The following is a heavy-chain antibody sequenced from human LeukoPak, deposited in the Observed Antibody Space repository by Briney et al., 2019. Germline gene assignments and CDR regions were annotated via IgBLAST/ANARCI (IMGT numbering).Heavy chain of an antibody. CDR2: VYSSGST. CDR3: ASIYYYDSAPFDP. Sequence: SETLSLTCTVSGGSISSGSYYWSWIRQPAGKGLEWIGRVYSSGSTNYNPSLKSRVTISVDTPKNQFSLKLSSVTAADTAVYYCASIYYYDSAPFDPWGQGTLVTVSS. J-gene: IGHJ5*02. V-gene: IGHV4-61*02. CDR1: GGSISSGSYY. D-gene: IGHD3-22*01.